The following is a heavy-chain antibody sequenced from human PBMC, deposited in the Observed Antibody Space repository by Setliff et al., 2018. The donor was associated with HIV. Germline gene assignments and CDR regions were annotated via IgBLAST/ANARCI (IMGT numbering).Heavy chain of an antibody. CDR3: GRVGFGELFGAFDI. CDR2: LDTSGST. J-gene: IGHJ3*02. D-gene: IGHD3-10*01. CDR1: GGSISSGSHY. Sequence: SETLSLTCTVSGGSISSGSHYWSWIRQPAGKGLEWIGRLDTSGSTNYNPSLKSRVSISVDTSKNQFSLKLSSVTAADTAMYYCGRVGFGELFGAFDIWGQGIMVTVSS. V-gene: IGHV4-61*02.